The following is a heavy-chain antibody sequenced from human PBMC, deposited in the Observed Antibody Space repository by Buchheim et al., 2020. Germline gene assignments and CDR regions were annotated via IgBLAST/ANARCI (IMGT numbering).Heavy chain of an antibody. D-gene: IGHD3-22*01. CDR1: GFTFSTYS. CDR2: TSSTSTRI. Sequence: EVQLVESGGNLVQPGGSLRLTCAASGFTFSTYSMNWVRQAPGKGLEWVSYTSSTSTRIYYVDSVKGRFTISRDNARNSLHLQMDGLRDEDTAVYYCARGHSFDRSGYWGFDYWGQGTL. V-gene: IGHV3-48*02. CDR3: ARGHSFDRSGYWGFDY. J-gene: IGHJ4*02.